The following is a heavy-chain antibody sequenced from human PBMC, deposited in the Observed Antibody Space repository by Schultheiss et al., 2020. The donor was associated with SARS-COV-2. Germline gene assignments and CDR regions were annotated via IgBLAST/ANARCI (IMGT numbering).Heavy chain of an antibody. J-gene: IGHJ6*02. Sequence: SQTLSLTCTVSGGSISSYYWSWIRQPPGKGLEWIGYIYYSGSTNYNPSLKSRVTISVDTSKNQFSLKLSSVTAADTAVYYCARQDYYYYGMDVWGQGTTVTVSS. V-gene: IGHV4-59*08. CDR1: GGSISSYY. CDR2: IYYSGST. CDR3: ARQDYYYYGMDV.